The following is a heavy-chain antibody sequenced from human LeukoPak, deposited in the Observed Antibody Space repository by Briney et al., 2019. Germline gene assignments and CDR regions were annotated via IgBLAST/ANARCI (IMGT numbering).Heavy chain of an antibody. CDR3: ATRPRSFDWQIIDYFDY. J-gene: IGHJ4*02. CDR1: GGSIRSSSYY. D-gene: IGHD3-9*01. CDR2: IYYSGST. Sequence: SETLSLTCTVSGGSIRSSSYYWGWIRQPPGKGLEWIGSIYYSGSTYYNPSLKSRVTISVDTSKNQFSLRLSSVTAADTAVYYCATRPRSFDWQIIDYFDYWGQRTLVTVSS. V-gene: IGHV4-39*01.